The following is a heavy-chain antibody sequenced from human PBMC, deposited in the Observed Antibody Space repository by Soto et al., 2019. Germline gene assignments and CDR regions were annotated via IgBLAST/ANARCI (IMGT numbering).Heavy chain of an antibody. D-gene: IGHD3-10*01. J-gene: IGHJ4*02. Sequence: EVQLLDSGGGLVQPGGSLRLSCAASGFTFSNYVMGWVRQAPGKGLEWLSSIIDSGNIAYYADSVKGRFPISRDNSKNTLFLQMNSLRAEDTAVYYCAKGSAACQGYYFDYWGQGTLVTVSS. CDR1: GFTFSNYV. V-gene: IGHV3-23*01. CDR2: IIDSGNIA. CDR3: AKGSAACQGYYFDY.